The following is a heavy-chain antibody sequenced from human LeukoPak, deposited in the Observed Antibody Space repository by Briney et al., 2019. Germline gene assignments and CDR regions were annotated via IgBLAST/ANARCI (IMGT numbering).Heavy chain of an antibody. CDR3: AREKGRSYDDAFDI. CDR2: IISIFGTA. D-gene: IGHD3-10*01. Sequence: SVKVSCKASGGTFSSYAISWVRQAPGQGLEWMGGIISIFGTANYAQKFQGRVTITTDESTSTAYMELSSLRSEDTAVYYCAREKGRSYDDAFDIWGQGTMVTVSS. V-gene: IGHV1-69*05. CDR1: GGTFSSYA. J-gene: IGHJ3*02.